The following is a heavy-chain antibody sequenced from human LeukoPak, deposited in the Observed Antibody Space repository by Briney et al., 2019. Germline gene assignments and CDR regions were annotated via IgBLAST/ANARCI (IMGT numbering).Heavy chain of an antibody. J-gene: IGHJ4*02. V-gene: IGHV3-48*03. CDR1: GFSFGSYE. CDR2: ISSSGSTI. Sequence: QSGGSLRLSCAASGFSFGSYEMNWVRPAPGKGLEWVSYISSSGSTIYYANSVEGRFTTSRDNAKYSVYLQMNNLRAEDTAVYYCTRTHGTGSLDYWGQGTLVTVSS. D-gene: IGHD1-1*01. CDR3: TRTHGTGSLDY.